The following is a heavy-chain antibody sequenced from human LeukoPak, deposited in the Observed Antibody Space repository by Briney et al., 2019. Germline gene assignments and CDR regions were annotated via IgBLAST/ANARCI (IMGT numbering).Heavy chain of an antibody. V-gene: IGHV1-24*01. CDR2: FDPEDGET. J-gene: IGHJ1*01. CDR3: ATSPTYFGGDCSGLVLPFQH. Sequence: ASVKVSCKVSGYTLSELSMHWVRQAPGKGLEWRGGFDPEDGETIYAQKFQGRVTMTEDKSTDTANMELSSQRSEDTAEYYCATSPTYFGGDCSGLVLPFQHWGQGTLVTVSS. CDR1: GYTLSELS. D-gene: IGHD2-21*02.